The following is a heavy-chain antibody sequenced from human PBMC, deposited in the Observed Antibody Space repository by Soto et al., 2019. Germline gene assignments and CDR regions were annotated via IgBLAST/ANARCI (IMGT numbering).Heavy chain of an antibody. Sequence: ASVKVSCKASGGTFSSYAISWVRQAPGQGLEWMGGIIPIFGTANYAQKFQGRVTITADESTSTAYMELSSLRSEDTAVYYCAREPFGVVPHTNWFDPWGQGTLVTVSS. J-gene: IGHJ5*02. V-gene: IGHV1-69*13. D-gene: IGHD3-3*01. CDR1: GGTFSSYA. CDR3: AREPFGVVPHTNWFDP. CDR2: IIPIFGTA.